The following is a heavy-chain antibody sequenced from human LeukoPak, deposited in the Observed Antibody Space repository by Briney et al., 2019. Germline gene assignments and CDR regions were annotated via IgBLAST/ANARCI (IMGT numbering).Heavy chain of an antibody. V-gene: IGHV4-59*01. CDR3: ARDGGMGAVAGSFDY. CDR2: IYYSGST. J-gene: IGHJ4*02. CDR1: GGSISSYY. Sequence: SETLTLTCTVSGGSISSYYWSWIRQPPGKGLEWIGYIYYSGSTNYNPSLKSRVTISVDTSKNQFSLKLSSVTAADTAVYYCARDGGMGAVAGSFDYWGQGTLVTVSS. D-gene: IGHD6-19*01.